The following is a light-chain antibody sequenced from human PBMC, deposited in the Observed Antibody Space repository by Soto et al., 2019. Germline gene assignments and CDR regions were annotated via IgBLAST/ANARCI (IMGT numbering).Light chain of an antibody. Sequence: IQMTQSPSSLSAPVGHRGTSTCHASQNINNYLNWYQQKPGRDPKILIYDESNLEAGVHSRFRGSGSGTDFTLTISRLQPEDIATYYCQQYENLPPLGQGNRVEIK. J-gene: IGKJ5*01. V-gene: IGKV1-33*01. CDR1: QNINNY. CDR2: DES. CDR3: QQYENLPP.